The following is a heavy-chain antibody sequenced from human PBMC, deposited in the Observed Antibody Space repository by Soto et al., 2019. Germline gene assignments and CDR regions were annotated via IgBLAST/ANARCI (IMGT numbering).Heavy chain of an antibody. CDR1: GGTFSRHA. J-gene: IGHJ5*02. V-gene: IGHV1-69*01. CDR2: IIPIFGTA. CDR3: AGGVPHSGVLSWFDP. D-gene: IGHD1-26*01. Sequence: QVQLVQSGAEVRKPGSSVKVSCKASGGTFSRHAISWVRQAPGQGLEWMGGIIPIFGTANYAQKFQGRVTITADESTSTAYMELSSLRSEDTAVYYCAGGVPHSGVLSWFDPWGQGTLVTVSS.